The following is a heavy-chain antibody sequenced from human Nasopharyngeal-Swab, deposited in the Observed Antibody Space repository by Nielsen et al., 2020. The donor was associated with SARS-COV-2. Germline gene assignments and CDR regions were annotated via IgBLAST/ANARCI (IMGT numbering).Heavy chain of an antibody. D-gene: IGHD5-12*01. V-gene: IGHV3-30*03. CDR3: ARGYSGYYYFDY. CDR2: ISYDGSNK. J-gene: IGHJ4*02. Sequence: VRQAPGKGLEWVAVISYDGSNKYYEDSVKGRFTISRDNSKNTLYLQVNSLRAEDTAVYYCARGYSGYYYFDYWGQGTLVTVSS.